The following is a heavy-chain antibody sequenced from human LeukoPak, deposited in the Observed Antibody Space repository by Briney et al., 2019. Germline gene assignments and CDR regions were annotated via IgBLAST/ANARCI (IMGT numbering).Heavy chain of an antibody. V-gene: IGHV3-23*01. CDR3: AKRGLAIRVFLVGFHKEAYYFDS. Sequence: QPGGSLRLSCAVSGITLSNYGMSWVRQAPGKGLEWVAGLSGSGGGTNYADSVQGRFTTSRDNPKNTLYLQMNSLRAEDTAVYFCAKRGLAIRVFLVGFHKEAYYFDSWGQGALVTVSS. D-gene: IGHD2/OR15-2a*01. CDR1: GITLSNYG. J-gene: IGHJ4*02. CDR2: LSGSGGGT.